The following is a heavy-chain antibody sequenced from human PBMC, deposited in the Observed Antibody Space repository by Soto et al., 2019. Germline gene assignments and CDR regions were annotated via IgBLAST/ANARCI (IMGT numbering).Heavy chain of an antibody. CDR2: ISARGGSS. CDR1: GFFFNSYA. Sequence: EVQLLESGGGLVQPGGSLRLACAASGFFFNSYAMFWVRQAPGKGLEWVSVISARGGSSYFADSVKGRFTISRDNSKHVLSMQINHLRAEDTATYLCAKGSIEYSASVDHWSQGTLVLVSS. D-gene: IGHD5-12*01. CDR3: AKGSIEYSASVDH. V-gene: IGHV3-23*01. J-gene: IGHJ4*02.